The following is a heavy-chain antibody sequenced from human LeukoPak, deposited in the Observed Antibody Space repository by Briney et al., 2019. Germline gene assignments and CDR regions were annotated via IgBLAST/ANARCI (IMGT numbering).Heavy chain of an antibody. J-gene: IGHJ4*02. D-gene: IGHD4-17*01. CDR1: GFTFSSYG. Sequence: GGSLRLSCEGSGFTFSSYGMHWVRQAPGKGLEWVTLISNDGNKKYYGDSVRGRFTISRDNAKNTLYLQMNSLTTEDSAVYYCAKDHRLTSGEVDYWGQGTLVAVSS. V-gene: IGHV3-30*18. CDR3: AKDHRLTSGEVDY. CDR2: ISNDGNKK.